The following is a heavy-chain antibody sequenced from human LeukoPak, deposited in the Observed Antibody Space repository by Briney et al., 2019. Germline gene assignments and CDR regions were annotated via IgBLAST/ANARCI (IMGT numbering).Heavy chain of an antibody. CDR1: GGSISSYY. D-gene: IGHD6-13*01. V-gene: IGHV4-59*08. Sequence: SETLSLTCSVSGGSISSYYWSWIRQPPGQGLGWMGYIYYSRSTNYTPSLKSRVTISIDTSKNQFSLKVNSVPAADTAVYYCARHGANRQQLVMAFDIWGQGTMVTVSS. J-gene: IGHJ3*02. CDR3: ARHGANRQQLVMAFDI. CDR2: IYYSRST.